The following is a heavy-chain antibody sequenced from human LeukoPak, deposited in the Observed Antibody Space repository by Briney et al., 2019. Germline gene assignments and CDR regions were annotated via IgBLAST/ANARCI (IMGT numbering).Heavy chain of an antibody. CDR3: AKELDTMFFDY. J-gene: IGHJ4*02. D-gene: IGHD3-10*02. CDR2: AGWAGGTT. V-gene: IGHV3-43*01. Sequence: GGSLRLSCATSGFNFDRYTIHWVRQAPGKGLEWVSLAGWAGGTTFYSDSVGGRFTISRDSGRKSVYLQMNSLTTDDTAFYFCAKELDTMFFDYWGQGALVTVSS. CDR1: GFNFDRYT.